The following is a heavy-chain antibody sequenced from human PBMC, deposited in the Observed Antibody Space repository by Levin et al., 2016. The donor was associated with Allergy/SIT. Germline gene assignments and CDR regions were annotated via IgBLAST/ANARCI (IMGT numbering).Heavy chain of an antibody. CDR3: ARTVIAGISYYSDY. CDR1: GLSLNSRGMS. V-gene: IGHV2-70*11. Sequence: SGPTLVKPTQTLTLTCTFSGLSLNSRGMSVSWIRQPPGKALEWLARIDWDDDKYYRPSLKTRLTISKDTSKNQVVLTMTNMYPEDAGTFYCARTVIAGISYYSDYWGQGIAVTVSS. J-gene: IGHJ4*02. CDR2: IDWDDDK. D-gene: IGHD2-15*01.